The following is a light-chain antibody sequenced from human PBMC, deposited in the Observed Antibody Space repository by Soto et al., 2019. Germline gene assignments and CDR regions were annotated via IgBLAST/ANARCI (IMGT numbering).Light chain of an antibody. Sequence: DIQITQSPSTLSASVGDRVRITCRASQSITSWLAWYQQRPGKAPNLLIYDASSLQSGVPSRFSGSGSGTEFTLTISSLQPDDSATYYCQQYNSHDDIAFGGGTKVDIK. CDR3: QQYNSHDDIA. J-gene: IGKJ4*01. V-gene: IGKV1-5*01. CDR1: QSITSW. CDR2: DAS.